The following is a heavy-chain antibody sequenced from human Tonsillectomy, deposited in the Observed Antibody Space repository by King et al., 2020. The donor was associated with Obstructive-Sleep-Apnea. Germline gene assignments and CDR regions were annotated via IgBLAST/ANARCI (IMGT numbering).Heavy chain of an antibody. D-gene: IGHD3-10*01. J-gene: IGHJ6*02. V-gene: IGHV3-9*01. Sequence: VQLVESGGGLVQPGRSLRLSCAASGFTFDDYAMHWVRQAPGKGLEWVSGINWDSGSINYADSVKGRFTISRDNAKNSLYLQMNSLRAEDTALYYCAKGQSGDRIGEPRWGMDVWGRGTTVTVSS. CDR2: INWDSGSI. CDR3: AKGQSGDRIGEPRWGMDV. CDR1: GFTFDDYA.